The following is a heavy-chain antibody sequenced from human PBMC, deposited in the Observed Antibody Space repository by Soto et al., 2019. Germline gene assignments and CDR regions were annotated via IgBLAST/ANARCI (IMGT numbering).Heavy chain of an antibody. CDR1: GFTFSSYS. D-gene: IGHD1-1*01. J-gene: IGHJ5*02. V-gene: IGHV3-48*02. Sequence: GGSLRLSCAASGFTFSSYSMNWVRQAPGKGLEWVSYISSSSSTIYYADSVKGRFTISRDNAKNSLNLQMDRLRDEDTAVYYCARLEVNWFDPWGQGTLVTVPQ. CDR3: ARLEVNWFDP. CDR2: ISSSSSTI.